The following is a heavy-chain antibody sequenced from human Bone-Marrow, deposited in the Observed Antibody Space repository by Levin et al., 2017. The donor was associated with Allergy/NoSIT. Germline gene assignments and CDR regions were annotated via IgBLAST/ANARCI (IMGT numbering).Heavy chain of an antibody. D-gene: IGHD2-2*01. J-gene: IGHJ4*02. CDR2: IYPDDSDT. V-gene: IGHV5-51*01. CDR3: ARNYCTTTICYPHFDH. CDR1: GYNFTTYW. Sequence: GGSLRLSCEHSGYNFTTYWIGWVRQMPGKGLEWMGIIYPDDSDTQYSPSFRGHVSISADISTNTAYLQWTSLRASDTAIYYCARNYCTTTICYPHFDHWGQGTLVTVSS.